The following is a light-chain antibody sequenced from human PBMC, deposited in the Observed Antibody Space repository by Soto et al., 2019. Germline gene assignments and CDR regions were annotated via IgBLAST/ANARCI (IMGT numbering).Light chain of an antibody. J-gene: IGLJ2*01. Sequence: QSVLTQPPPASGSPGQSVTISCTGTSSDVGGYNYVSWFQQHPGKAPKLMIYEVSKRPSGVPGRFSGSKSGNTASLTVSGLQAEDEADYYCSSFAGSDNVVFGGGTKVTVL. CDR3: SSFAGSDNVV. CDR1: SSDVGGYNY. V-gene: IGLV2-8*01. CDR2: EVS.